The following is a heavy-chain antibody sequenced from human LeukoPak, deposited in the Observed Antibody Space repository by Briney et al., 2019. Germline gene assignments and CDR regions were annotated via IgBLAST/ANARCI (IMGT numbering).Heavy chain of an antibody. CDR1: GFTFSTYA. J-gene: IGHJ4*02. D-gene: IGHD5-12*01. CDR3: AKDRTAGYDGLVDY. CDR2: ISGSGDNT. Sequence: GGSLRLSCAVSGFTFSTYAMSWVRQAPGKGLEWVSVISGSGDNTYYTDSVKGRFTISRDNSKNTLYLQMNSLRAEDTAVYYCAKDRTAGYDGLVDYWGQGTLVTVSS. V-gene: IGHV3-23*01.